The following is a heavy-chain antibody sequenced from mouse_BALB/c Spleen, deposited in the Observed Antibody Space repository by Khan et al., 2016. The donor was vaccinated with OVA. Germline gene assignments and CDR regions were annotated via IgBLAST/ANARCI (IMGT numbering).Heavy chain of an antibody. CDR2: IFPNNGDT. J-gene: IGHJ3*01. D-gene: IGHD1-2*01. Sequence: EVRRQESGPDLVKPGASVRISCKTSGYTFTDFNLDWVKQSHGKSLEWSGYIFPNNGDTGYNQTFKTKATLTVDSSSSTAYMELRSLTSEGSAVCYCSRSGDGSFAYWGQGTLVTVSA. V-gene: IGHV1S29*02. CDR3: SRSGDGSFAY. CDR1: GYTFTDFN.